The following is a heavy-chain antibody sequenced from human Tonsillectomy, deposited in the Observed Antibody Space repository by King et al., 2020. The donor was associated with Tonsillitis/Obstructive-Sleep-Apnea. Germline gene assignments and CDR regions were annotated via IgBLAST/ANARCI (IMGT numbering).Heavy chain of an antibody. V-gene: IGHV3-23*04. CDR3: AKGTFNGSGNWFDP. CDR1: GFTFSSYA. Sequence: QLVQSGGGLVQPGGSLRLSCAASGFTFSSYAMNWVRQAPGKGLECVSAISGSVGSTYYADSVKGRFTISRDNSKNTLYLQMNSLRAEDTAVYYCAKGTFNGSGNWFDPWGQGILVTVSS. CDR2: ISGSVGST. D-gene: IGHD3-10*01. J-gene: IGHJ5*02.